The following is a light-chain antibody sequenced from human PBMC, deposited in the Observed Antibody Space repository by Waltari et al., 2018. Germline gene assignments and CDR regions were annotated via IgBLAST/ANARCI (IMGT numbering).Light chain of an antibody. CDR2: DDA. Sequence: SYVLTQPPSMSVAPGQTARIPCGGDDLETKLVHWYQQGPGQAPVLVIHDDADRPSGIPERFSSSKSGNTATLIINKVEAADEADYYCQVWDTSGDPWVFGGGTKVTVL. CDR1: DLETKL. J-gene: IGLJ3*02. V-gene: IGLV3-21*02. CDR3: QVWDTSGDPWV.